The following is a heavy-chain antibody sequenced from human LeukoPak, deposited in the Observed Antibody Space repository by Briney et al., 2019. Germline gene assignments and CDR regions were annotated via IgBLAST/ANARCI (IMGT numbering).Heavy chain of an antibody. CDR2: ISYDGSNK. Sequence: QAGGSLRLSCAASGFTFSSYAMHGVRQAPGKGLEWVAVISYDGSNKYYADSVKGRFTISRDNSKNTLYLQMNSLRAEDTAVYYCARETSYCSGGSCYGWFDPWGQGTLVTVSS. CDR3: ARETSYCSGGSCYGWFDP. V-gene: IGHV3-30-3*01. CDR1: GFTFSSYA. J-gene: IGHJ5*02. D-gene: IGHD2-15*01.